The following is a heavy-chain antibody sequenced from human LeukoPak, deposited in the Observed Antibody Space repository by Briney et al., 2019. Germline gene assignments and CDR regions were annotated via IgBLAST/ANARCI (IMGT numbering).Heavy chain of an antibody. CDR2: TYYRSKWKN. D-gene: IGHD7-27*01. CDR1: GDSVSSNSAA. J-gene: IGHJ2*01. V-gene: IGHV6-1*01. CDR3: VRDRAGDLYFDL. Sequence: SQTLSLICAISGDSVSSNSAAWNWIRQSPSRGLEWLGRTYYRSKWKNDYAGSMKSRITINPDTSKNQISLQLNSVTPEDAAVYYCVRDRAGDLYFDLWGRGTLVTVSS.